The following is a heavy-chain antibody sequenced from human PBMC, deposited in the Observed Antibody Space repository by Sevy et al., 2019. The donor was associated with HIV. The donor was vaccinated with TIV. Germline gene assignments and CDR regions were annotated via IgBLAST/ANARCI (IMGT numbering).Heavy chain of an antibody. J-gene: IGHJ6*02. CDR2: FNPNSGGT. Sequence: VSVKVSCKASGYTFTGYYMHWVRQAPGQGLEWMGWFNPNSGGTNYAQKFQGRVTMTRDTSISTAYMELSRLRSDDTAVYYCARGGYCSSTSCRYYYYGMDVWGQGTTVTVSS. CDR1: GYTFTGYY. D-gene: IGHD2-2*01. V-gene: IGHV1-2*02. CDR3: ARGGYCSSTSCRYYYYGMDV.